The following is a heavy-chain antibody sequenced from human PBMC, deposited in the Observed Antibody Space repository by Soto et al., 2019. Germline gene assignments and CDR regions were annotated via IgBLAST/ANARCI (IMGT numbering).Heavy chain of an antibody. CDR1: GFTFSSYG. CDR2: IWYDGSNK. V-gene: IGHV3-33*01. Sequence: GESLKISCAASGFTFSSYGMHWVRQAPGKGLEWVAVIWYDGSNKYYADSVKGRFTISRDNSKNTLYLQMNSLRAEDTAVYYCARDWGTRYYYDSSGYLTGLSYWGQGTLVTVSS. J-gene: IGHJ4*02. CDR3: ARDWGTRYYYDSSGYLTGLSY. D-gene: IGHD3-22*01.